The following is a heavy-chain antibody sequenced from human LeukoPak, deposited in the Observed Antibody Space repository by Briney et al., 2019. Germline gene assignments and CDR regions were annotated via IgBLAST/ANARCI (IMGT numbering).Heavy chain of an antibody. J-gene: IGHJ4*02. CDR1: GGTFSSYA. V-gene: IGHV1-69*04. D-gene: IGHD4-17*01. CDR2: IIPILGVA. CDR3: ATTVTEVAPFDY. Sequence: SVKVSCKASGGTFSSYAISWVRQAPGQGLEWMGRIIPILGVANYAQKFQGRVTITADKSTSTAYMELSSLRSEDTAVYYCATTVTEVAPFDYWGQGTLVTVSS.